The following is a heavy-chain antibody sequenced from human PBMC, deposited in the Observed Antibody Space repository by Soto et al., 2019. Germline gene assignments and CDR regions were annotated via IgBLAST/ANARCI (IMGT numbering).Heavy chain of an antibody. CDR3: ARGPSNYGPIDMDV. J-gene: IGHJ6*03. D-gene: IGHD4-4*01. Sequence: QVQLVQSEAEVKKPGASVKVSCKASGYTFTSYDINWVRQASGQGLEWMGWMNPNSGNTGYAQKFQGRVTMTRNTSISTAYMELSSLRSEDTAVYYCARGPSNYGPIDMDVWGKGTTVTVSS. CDR2: MNPNSGNT. CDR1: GYTFTSYD. V-gene: IGHV1-8*01.